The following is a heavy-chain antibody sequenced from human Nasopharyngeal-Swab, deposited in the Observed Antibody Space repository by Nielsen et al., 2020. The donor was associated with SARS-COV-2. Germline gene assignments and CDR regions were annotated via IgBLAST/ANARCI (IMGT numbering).Heavy chain of an antibody. CDR2: IGGVGSPT. D-gene: IGHD1-26*01. CDR3: AKGSYYPSYYFDY. J-gene: IGHJ4*02. CDR1: EFTFRTYA. V-gene: IGHV3-23*01. Sequence: GESLKISCAASEFTFRTYAMSWVRQAPGKGLEWVSAIGGVGSPTFYADSVKGRFTLSRDSSKSTLYLQMSSLRAEDTAVYYCAKGSYYPSYYFDYWGQGALVSVSS.